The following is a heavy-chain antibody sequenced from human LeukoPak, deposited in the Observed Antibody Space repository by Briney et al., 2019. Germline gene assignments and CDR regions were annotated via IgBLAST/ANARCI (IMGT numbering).Heavy chain of an antibody. Sequence: PGGSLRLSCAASGFTFSSYSMNWVRQAPGKGLEWVSHITSSSTRYYADSVKGRFTISRDNAKNSLYLQMNSLRGEDTAFYHCARVKGEGARIDCWGQGTLVTASS. J-gene: IGHJ4*02. CDR3: ARVKGEGARIDC. V-gene: IGHV3-48*01. CDR2: ITSSSTR. CDR1: GFTFSSYS. D-gene: IGHD1-26*01.